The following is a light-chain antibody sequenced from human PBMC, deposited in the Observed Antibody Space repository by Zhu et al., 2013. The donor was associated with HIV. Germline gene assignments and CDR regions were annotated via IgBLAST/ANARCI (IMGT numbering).Light chain of an antibody. Sequence: MTQSPATLSVSPGERATLSCRASQNVNNGLAWFQQKPGQAPRLLIYDISTRATGIPARFSGSGSGTEFTLTISSLQSDDIAVYFCQEYNTWPPPWTFGQGTQVEI. CDR2: DIS. J-gene: IGKJ1*01. CDR1: QNVNNG. CDR3: QEYNTWPPPWT. V-gene: IGKV3-15*01.